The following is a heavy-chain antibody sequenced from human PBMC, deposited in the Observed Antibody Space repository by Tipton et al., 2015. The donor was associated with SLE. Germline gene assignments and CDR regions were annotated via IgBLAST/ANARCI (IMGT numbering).Heavy chain of an antibody. CDR2: IYYSGSN. J-gene: IGHJ4*02. CDR1: GGSISSSSYY. CDR3: ASLLWGGWPFDH. Sequence: TLSLTCTVSGGSISSSSYYWGWIRQPPGKGLEWIGSIYYSGSNYYNPSLKSRFTISVDTSKNQFSLKLSSVTAADTAVYYCASLLWGGWPFDHWGQGTLVTFSS. V-gene: IGHV4-39*07. D-gene: IGHD6-19*01.